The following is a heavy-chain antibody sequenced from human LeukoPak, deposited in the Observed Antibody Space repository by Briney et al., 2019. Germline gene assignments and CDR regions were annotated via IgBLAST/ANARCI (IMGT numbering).Heavy chain of an antibody. J-gene: IGHJ4*02. D-gene: IGHD6-13*01. CDR3: ARVTGYMTEDYFDY. CDR1: GGSISSYY. CDR2: IYTSGST. Sequence: PSETLSLTCTVSGGSISSYYWSRIRQPAGKGLEWIGRIYTSGSTNYNPSLKSRVTMSVDTSKNQFSLRLSSVTAADTAVYYCARVTGYMTEDYFDYWGQGTLITVSS. V-gene: IGHV4-4*07.